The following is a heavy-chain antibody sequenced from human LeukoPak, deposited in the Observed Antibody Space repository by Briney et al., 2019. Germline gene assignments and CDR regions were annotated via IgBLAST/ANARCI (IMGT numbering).Heavy chain of an antibody. CDR1: GGSISSYY. D-gene: IGHD1-26*01. Sequence: SETLSLTCTVSGGSISSYYWSWIRQPPGKGLEWIGYIYYSGSTNYNPSLKSRVTISVDTSKNQFSLKLSSVTAADTAVYYCARGSGSYYYYYGMDVWGQGTTVTVSS. CDR2: IYYSGST. V-gene: IGHV4-59*01. CDR3: ARGSGSYYYYYGMDV. J-gene: IGHJ6*02.